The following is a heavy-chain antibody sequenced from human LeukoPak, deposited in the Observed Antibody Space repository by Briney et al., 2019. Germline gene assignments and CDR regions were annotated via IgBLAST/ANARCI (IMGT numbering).Heavy chain of an antibody. J-gene: IGHJ4*02. CDR1: VFTFRSYS. CDR2: ISSSSSYI. Sequence: PGGSLRLSCAASVFTFRSYSMNWVRQAPGKGLEWVSSISSSSSYIYYADSVKGRFTISRDNAKNSLYLQMNSLRAEDTAMYCCARSLNIVVVPAAIAYWGQGTLVTVSS. CDR3: ARSLNIVVVPAAIAY. V-gene: IGHV3-21*01. D-gene: IGHD2-2*01.